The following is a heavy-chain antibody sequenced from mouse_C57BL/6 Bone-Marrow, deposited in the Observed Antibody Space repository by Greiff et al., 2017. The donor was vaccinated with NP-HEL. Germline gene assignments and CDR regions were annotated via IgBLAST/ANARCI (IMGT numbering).Heavy chain of an antibody. V-gene: IGHV8-8*01. CDR2: IWWDDDK. CDR1: GFSLSTFGMG. Sequence: QVTLKESGPGILQPSQTLSLTCSFSGFSLSTFGMGVGWIRQPSGKGLEWLAHIWWDDDKYYNPALKSRLTISKDTSKNQVFLKIANVDTADTATYYCARPGGPIYYDYAWFAYWGQGTLVTVSA. J-gene: IGHJ3*01. CDR3: ARPGGPIYYDYAWFAY. D-gene: IGHD2-4*01.